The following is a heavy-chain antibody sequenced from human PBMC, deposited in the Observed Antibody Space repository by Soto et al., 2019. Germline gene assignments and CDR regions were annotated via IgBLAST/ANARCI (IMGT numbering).Heavy chain of an antibody. V-gene: IGHV3-23*01. J-gene: IGHJ6*03. CDR3: ARAAHYDFWMGYYYMDV. CDR2: ISGSGGIT. Sequence: EVQLLESGGGLVQPGGSLRLSCATSGFTFSSYAMAWVRQAPGKGLEWVSAISGSGGITYHAASVKGRFSISRDNSRNMLYLQMNSLGAEDTAVYYCARAAHYDFWMGYYYMDVWGIGTTVTVSS. CDR1: GFTFSSYA. D-gene: IGHD3-3*01.